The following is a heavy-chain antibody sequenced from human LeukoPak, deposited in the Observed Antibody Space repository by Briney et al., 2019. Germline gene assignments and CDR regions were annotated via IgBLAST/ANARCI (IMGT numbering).Heavy chain of an antibody. J-gene: IGHJ4*02. D-gene: IGHD6-19*01. CDR1: GFTFSKYW. CDR2: INTDGTVT. Sequence: PGGSLRLSCAASGFTFSKYWMLWVRQAPGKGLESVSRINTDGTVTTYAHSVKGRFTVSRDNADNTMFLQMYSVRDEDTAVYYCATKQWLAPPPDSWGQGTPVTVSS. CDR3: ATKQWLAPPPDS. V-gene: IGHV3-74*01.